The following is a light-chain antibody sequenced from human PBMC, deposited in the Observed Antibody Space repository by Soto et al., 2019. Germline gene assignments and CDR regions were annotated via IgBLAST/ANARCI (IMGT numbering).Light chain of an antibody. CDR3: QAWDNNIVL. CDR2: QDT. V-gene: IGLV3-1*01. J-gene: IGLJ3*02. CDR1: KLGQKY. Sequence: SYELTQPPSVSASPGQTASISCSGDKLGQKYVCWYQQKPGQSPVMVMYQDTKRPSGIPERFSGSNSGNTATLTISGTQTLDEADYYCQAWDNNIVLFGGGTKLTVL.